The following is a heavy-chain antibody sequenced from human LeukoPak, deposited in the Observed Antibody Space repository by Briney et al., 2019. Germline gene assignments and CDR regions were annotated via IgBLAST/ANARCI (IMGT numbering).Heavy chain of an antibody. J-gene: IGHJ6*04. Sequence: GGSLRLSCAASGFTFTSYTMNWVRQAPGKGLEWVSSISSSSSYIYYADSLKGRFTISRDNAKNSLYLQMNSLRAEDTAVYYCAELGITMIGGVWGKGTTVTISS. CDR2: ISSSSSYI. CDR1: GFTFTSYT. V-gene: IGHV3-21*01. CDR3: AELGITMIGGV. D-gene: IGHD3-10*02.